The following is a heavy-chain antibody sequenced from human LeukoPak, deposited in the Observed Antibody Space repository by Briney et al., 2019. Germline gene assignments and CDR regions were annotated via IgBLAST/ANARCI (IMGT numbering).Heavy chain of an antibody. J-gene: IGHJ4*02. CDR2: ISSSSSYI. CDR1: GFTFSSYS. CDR3: ARDKAGYSSSWLFDY. D-gene: IGHD6-13*01. V-gene: IGHV3-21*01. Sequence: GGSLRLSCAASGFTFSSYSMNWVRQAPGKGLEWVSSISSSSSYIYYADSVKGRFTISRDNAKNSLYLQMNSLRAEDTAVYYCARDKAGYSSSWLFDYWGQGTLVTVSS.